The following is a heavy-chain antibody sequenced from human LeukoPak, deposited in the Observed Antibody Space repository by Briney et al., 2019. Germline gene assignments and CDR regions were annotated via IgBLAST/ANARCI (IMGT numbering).Heavy chain of an antibody. D-gene: IGHD3-22*01. Sequence: GRSLRLSCAASGFTFSSYGMHWVRQAPGKGLEWVAVIWYDGSNKYYADSVKGRFTISRDNSKNTLYLQMNSLRAEDTAVYYCAKDSRHYYYDSSGYLDYWGQGTLVTVSS. CDR2: IWYDGSNK. CDR1: GFTFSSYG. J-gene: IGHJ4*02. V-gene: IGHV3-33*06. CDR3: AKDSRHYYYDSSGYLDY.